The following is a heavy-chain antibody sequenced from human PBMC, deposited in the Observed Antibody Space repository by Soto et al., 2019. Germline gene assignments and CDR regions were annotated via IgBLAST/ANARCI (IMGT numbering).Heavy chain of an antibody. CDR3: ARDSRYSRYCSGGSCYSSYYYGMDV. CDR1: GFTVSSNY. J-gene: IGHJ6*02. CDR2: IYSGGST. D-gene: IGHD2-15*01. V-gene: IGHV3-53*01. Sequence: GGSLRLSCAASGFTVSSNYMSWVRQAPGKGLEWVSVIYSGGSTYYADSVKGRFTISRDNSKNTLYPQMNSLRAEDTAVYYCARDSRYSRYCSGGSCYSSYYYGMDVWGQGTTVTVSS.